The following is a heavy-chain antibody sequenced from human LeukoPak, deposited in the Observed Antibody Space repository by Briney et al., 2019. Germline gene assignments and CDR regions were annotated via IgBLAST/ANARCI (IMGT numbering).Heavy chain of an antibody. D-gene: IGHD3-9*01. J-gene: IGHJ4*02. CDR1: GFTFSNYN. Sequence: PGGSLRLSCAASGFTFSNYNMNWVRQAPGKGLEWVSAISGSGGSTYYAGSVKGRFTISRDNSKNTLYLQMNSLRAEDTAVYYCAKDQGYDILTGYYTFDYWGQGTLVTVSS. CDR2: ISGSGGST. CDR3: AKDQGYDILTGYYTFDY. V-gene: IGHV3-23*01.